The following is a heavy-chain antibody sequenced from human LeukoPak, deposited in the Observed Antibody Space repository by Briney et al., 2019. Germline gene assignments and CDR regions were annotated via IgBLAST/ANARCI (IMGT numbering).Heavy chain of an antibody. J-gene: IGHJ4*02. Sequence: GGSLRLSCAASGFTFSSYSMSWVRQAPGKGLEWVSAISGTGGSTYYADSVKGRFTISRDNAKNSLYLQMNSLRAEDTAVYYCARDYYDSSGYYYFDYWGQGTLVTVSS. CDR1: GFTFSSYS. V-gene: IGHV3-21*04. CDR3: ARDYYDSSGYYYFDY. D-gene: IGHD3-22*01. CDR2: ISGTGGST.